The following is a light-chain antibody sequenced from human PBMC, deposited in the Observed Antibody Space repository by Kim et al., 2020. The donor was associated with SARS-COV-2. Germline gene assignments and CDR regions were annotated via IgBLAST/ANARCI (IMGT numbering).Light chain of an antibody. V-gene: IGKV1-17*03. CDR3: LQHNIFAHP. CDR1: QGIRRF. Sequence: DIQMTQSPSAMSASLGDRVTITCRASQGIRRFLAWFQQNAGKVPKRLIYDVSTLQSGVPSRFSGSGSGTEFTLTITSLQPEDFATYFSLQHNIFAHPFGQGTKLEF. CDR2: DVS. J-gene: IGKJ2*01.